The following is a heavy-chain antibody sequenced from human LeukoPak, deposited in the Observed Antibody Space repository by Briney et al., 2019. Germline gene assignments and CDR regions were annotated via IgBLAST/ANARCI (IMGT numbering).Heavy chain of an antibody. J-gene: IGHJ4*02. CDR2: IKQDGTEK. CDR1: GFTFSNYW. CDR3: ARMSTSSWFVCDN. Sequence: GGSLRLSCVASGFTFSNYWMTWVRQAPGKGLEWVANIKQDGTEKYSVDSVKGRFTISRDNAKNSLDLQMNSLRVEDTAVYYCARMSTSSWFVCDNWGQGTLVTVSS. V-gene: IGHV3-7*01. D-gene: IGHD6-13*01.